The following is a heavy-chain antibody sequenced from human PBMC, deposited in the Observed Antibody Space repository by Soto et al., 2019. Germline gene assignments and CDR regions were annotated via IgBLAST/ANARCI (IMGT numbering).Heavy chain of an antibody. Sequence: EVQLVESGGGLVKPGGSLRLSCAASGFTFSNAWMNWVRQAPGKGLEWVGRIKSKTDGGTTDYAAPVKGRFTISRDXXKNTLYLQMNSLKTEDTAVYYCSAAGPYYYYGMDVWGQGTTVTVSS. CDR1: GFTFSNAW. J-gene: IGHJ6*02. CDR3: SAAGPYYYYGMDV. V-gene: IGHV3-15*07. D-gene: IGHD2-8*02. CDR2: IKSKTDGGTT.